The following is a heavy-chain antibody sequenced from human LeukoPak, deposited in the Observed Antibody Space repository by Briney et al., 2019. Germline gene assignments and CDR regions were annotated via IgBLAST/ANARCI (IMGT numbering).Heavy chain of an antibody. CDR3: ARGNSGIAAAAFYGMDV. V-gene: IGHV1-69*13. CDR1: GGTFSSYA. J-gene: IGHJ6*02. D-gene: IGHD6-13*01. CDR2: IIPIFGTA. Sequence: SVKVSCKASGGTFSSYAISWVRQAPGQGLEWMGGIIPIFGTANYAQKFQGRVTITADESTGTAYMELSSLRSEDTAVYYCARGNSGIAAAAFYGMDVWGQGTTVTVSS.